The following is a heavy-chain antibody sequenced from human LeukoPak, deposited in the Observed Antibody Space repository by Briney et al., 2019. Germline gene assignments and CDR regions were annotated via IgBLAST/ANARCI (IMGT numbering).Heavy chain of an antibody. Sequence: SETLSLTCTVSGGSINSGTSYWSWIRQPAGKGLEWIGRMYTSGSTNYNPSLESRVTISVDTSKNQFSLKLSSVTAADTAVYYCARGEKGSSSGSINYWGQGTLVTVSS. CDR2: MYTSGST. D-gene: IGHD6-6*01. CDR1: GGSINSGTSY. J-gene: IGHJ4*02. CDR3: ARGEKGSSSGSINY. V-gene: IGHV4-61*02.